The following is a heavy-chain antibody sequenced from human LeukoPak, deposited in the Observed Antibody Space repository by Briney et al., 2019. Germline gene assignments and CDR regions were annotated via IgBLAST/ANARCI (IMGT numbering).Heavy chain of an antibody. CDR2: INHSGST. V-gene: IGHV4-34*01. D-gene: IGHD3-10*01. CDR3: ARDAGRGFNWFDP. J-gene: IGHJ5*02. CDR1: GGSFSGYY. Sequence: SETLSLTCAVYGGSFSGYYWSWIRQPPGKGLEWIGEINHSGSTNYNPSLKSRVTISVDTSKNQFSLKLSSVTAADTAVYYCARDAGRGFNWFDPWGQGTLVTVSS.